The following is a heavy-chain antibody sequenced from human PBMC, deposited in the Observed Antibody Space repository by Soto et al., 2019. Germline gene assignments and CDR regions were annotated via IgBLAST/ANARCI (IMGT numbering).Heavy chain of an antibody. CDR2: IYYSGST. V-gene: IGHV4-59*01. CDR1: GGSISSYY. CDR3: ARFDYGSQGESFFDY. J-gene: IGHJ4*02. D-gene: IGHD4-17*01. Sequence: SETLSLTCTVSGGSISSYYWSWIRQPPGKGLEWIGYIYYSGSTNYNPSLKSRVTISVDTSKNQFSLKLSSVTAAYTAVYYCARFDYGSQGESFFDYWGQGTLVTVSS.